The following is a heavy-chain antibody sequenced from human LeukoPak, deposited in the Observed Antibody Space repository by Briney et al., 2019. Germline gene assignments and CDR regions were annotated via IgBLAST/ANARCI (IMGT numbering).Heavy chain of an antibody. CDR3: AKGPMGNYYYYYMDV. J-gene: IGHJ6*03. V-gene: IGHV3-30-3*01. D-gene: IGHD3-10*01. CDR1: GFTFNTYV. CDR2: ISFDGSNQ. Sequence: PGRSLRLSCATSGFTFNTYVMHWVCQAPGKGLEWVAAISFDGSNQFYADSVKGRFTISRDNSKNTLYLQMNSLRAEDTAVYYCAKGPMGNYYYYYMDVWGKGTTVTVSS.